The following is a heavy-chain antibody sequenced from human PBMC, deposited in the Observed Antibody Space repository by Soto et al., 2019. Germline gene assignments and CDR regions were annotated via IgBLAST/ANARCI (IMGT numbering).Heavy chain of an antibody. CDR3: ARALYGSGVLDV. D-gene: IGHD3-10*01. CDR2: IYYSGST. CDR1: GGSVTSYY. V-gene: IGHV4-59*02. Sequence: SETLSLTCTVSGGSVTSYYWSCIRQPPGKALEWIGTIYYSGSTNYNPSLKSRVSISVDTSKNQFSLKVGSVTAADTAVYFCARALYGSGVLDVWGQGTTVTVSS. J-gene: IGHJ6*02.